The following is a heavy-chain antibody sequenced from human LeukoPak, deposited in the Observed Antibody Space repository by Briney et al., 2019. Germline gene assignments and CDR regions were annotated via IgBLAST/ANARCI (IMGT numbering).Heavy chain of an antibody. Sequence: GGSLRLSCAASGFTFSSYSMNWVRQAPGKGLEWVSSISSSSSYIYYADSMKGRFTISRDNAKNSLYLQMNSLRAEDTAVYYCARCRGGGWYFYAFDIWGQGTMVTVSS. CDR2: ISSSSSYI. V-gene: IGHV3-21*01. CDR1: GFTFSSYS. J-gene: IGHJ3*02. D-gene: IGHD6-19*01. CDR3: ARCRGGGWYFYAFDI.